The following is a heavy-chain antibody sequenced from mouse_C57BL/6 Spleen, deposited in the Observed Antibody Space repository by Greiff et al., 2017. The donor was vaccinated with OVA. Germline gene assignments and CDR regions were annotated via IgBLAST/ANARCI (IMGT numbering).Heavy chain of an antibody. CDR2: INPSSGYT. J-gene: IGHJ2*01. Sequence: QVHVKQSGAELTKPGASVKLSCKASGYTFTSYWMHWVKQRPGQGLEWIGYINPSSGYTKYNQKFKDKATLTADKSSSTAYMQLSSLTYEDSAVYYCARGVYYDYDSSYFDYWGQGTTLTVSS. V-gene: IGHV1-7*01. CDR1: GYTFTSYW. CDR3: ARGVYYDYDSSYFDY. D-gene: IGHD2-4*01.